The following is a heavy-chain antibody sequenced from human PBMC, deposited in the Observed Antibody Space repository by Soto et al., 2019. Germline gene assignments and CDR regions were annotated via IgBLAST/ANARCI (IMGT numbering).Heavy chain of an antibody. CDR1: GYSFTTYW. J-gene: IGHJ6*03. V-gene: IGHV5-51*01. D-gene: IGHD6-6*01. CDR2: IYPGDSDT. Sequence: GESLKISCKSSGYSFTTYWIAWVRQMPGKGLEWLGIIYPGDSDTRYSPSFQGQVTISADKYISTTYLQWSSLKASDTAIYYCARVGDNSSSTSYYYMDVWGKGTTVTVSS. CDR3: ARVGDNSSSTSYYYMDV.